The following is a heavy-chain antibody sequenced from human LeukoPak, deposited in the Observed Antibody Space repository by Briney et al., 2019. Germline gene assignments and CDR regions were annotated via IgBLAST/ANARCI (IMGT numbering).Heavy chain of an antibody. Sequence: GGSLRISCTASGFTFGDYAMSWVRQAPGKGLEWVGFIRSKAYGGTTEYAASVKGRFTISRDDSKSIAYLQMNSLKTEDTAVYYCTRDSERLGELSPGPLDYWGQGTLVTVSS. CDR1: GFTFGDYA. J-gene: IGHJ4*02. D-gene: IGHD3-16*02. V-gene: IGHV3-49*04. CDR2: IRSKAYGGTT. CDR3: TRDSERLGELSPGPLDY.